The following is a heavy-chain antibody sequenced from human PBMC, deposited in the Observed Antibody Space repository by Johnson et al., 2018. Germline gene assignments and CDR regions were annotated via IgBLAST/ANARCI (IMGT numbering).Heavy chain of an antibody. V-gene: IGHV1-8*01. CDR2: MNPNSGNT. D-gene: IGHD6-19*01. J-gene: IGHJ3*02. Sequence: VQLVQSGAEVKKPGASVKVSCKASGYTFTSYDINWVRQATGQGLEWMGWMNPNSGNTGYAQKFQGRVTMTRNTSISTAYMELSSLRSEDTAVYYCATVIAVAGTNDFDIWGQGTMVTVSS. CDR1: GYTFTSYD. CDR3: ATVIAVAGTNDFDI.